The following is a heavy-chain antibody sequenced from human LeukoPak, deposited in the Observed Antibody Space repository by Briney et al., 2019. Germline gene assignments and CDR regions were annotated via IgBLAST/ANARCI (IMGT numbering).Heavy chain of an antibody. CDR1: GHTSTSYD. J-gene: IGHJ5*02. D-gene: IGHD6-6*01. CDR2: MNPNSGNT. Sequence: ASVKVPCKASGHTSTSYDINWVRQATGQGLEWMGWMNPNSGNTGYAQKFQGRVTMTRNTSISTAYMELSSLRSEDTAVYYCARGRAARRGNWFDPWGQGTLVTVSS. V-gene: IGHV1-8*01. CDR3: ARGRAARRGNWFDP.